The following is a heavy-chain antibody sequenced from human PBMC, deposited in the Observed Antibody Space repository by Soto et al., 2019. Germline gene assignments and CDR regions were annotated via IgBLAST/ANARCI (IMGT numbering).Heavy chain of an antibody. J-gene: IGHJ5*02. V-gene: IGHV1-69*01. Sequence: QVQLVQSGAEVKKPGSSVKVSCTASGGPFSSYAINWVRQAPGQGLEWMGVITPMFGAPHYAQNFKGRITITADQSTNTAYMEMSTLTSGNTTVYFCARVLTGRWFDPWGQWTLVTVSS. CDR1: GGPFSSYA. CDR2: ITPMFGAP. CDR3: ARVLTGRWFDP.